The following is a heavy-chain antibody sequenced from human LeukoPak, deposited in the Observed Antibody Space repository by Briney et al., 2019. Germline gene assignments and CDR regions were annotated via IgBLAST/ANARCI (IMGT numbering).Heavy chain of an antibody. V-gene: IGHV3-66*01. J-gene: IGHJ6*02. Sequence: ETLSLTCAVYGGSFSGYYWSWIRQPPGKGLEWVSVIYSGGSTYYADSVKGRFTISRDNSKNTLYLQMNSLRAEDTAVYYCAREGMNWNYKPDYYYGMDVWGQGTTVTVSS. D-gene: IGHD1-7*01. CDR1: GGSFSGYY. CDR3: AREGMNWNYKPDYYYGMDV. CDR2: IYSGGST.